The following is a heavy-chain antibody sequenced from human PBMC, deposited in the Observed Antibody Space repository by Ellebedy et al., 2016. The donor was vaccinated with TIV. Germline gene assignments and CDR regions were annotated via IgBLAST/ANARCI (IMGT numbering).Heavy chain of an antibody. CDR2: IYSGGST. CDR3: AAHTAMVTNVALEI. Sequence: PGGSLRLPCAASGFTVSSNYMSWVRQPPGKWLEWASVIYSGGSTYYADSVNGRFTSSRDNSKNMLYLQMNSLRAEDTAVYYCAAHTAMVTNVALEIWGRGKMVTVSS. D-gene: IGHD5-18*01. V-gene: IGHV3-66*04. J-gene: IGHJ3*02. CDR1: GFTVSSNY.